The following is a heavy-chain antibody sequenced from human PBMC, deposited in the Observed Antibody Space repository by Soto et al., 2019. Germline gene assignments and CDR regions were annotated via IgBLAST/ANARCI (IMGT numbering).Heavy chain of an antibody. Sequence: PSETLSLTCTVSGGSISSSSYYWGWIRQPPGKGLEWIGSIYYSGSTYYNPSLKSRVTISVDTSKNQFSLKLSSVTAADTAVYYCARDYYDSSGPTYNWFDPWGQGTLVTVSS. CDR1: GGSISSSSYY. V-gene: IGHV4-39*02. CDR3: ARDYYDSSGPTYNWFDP. J-gene: IGHJ5*02. D-gene: IGHD3-22*01. CDR2: IYYSGST.